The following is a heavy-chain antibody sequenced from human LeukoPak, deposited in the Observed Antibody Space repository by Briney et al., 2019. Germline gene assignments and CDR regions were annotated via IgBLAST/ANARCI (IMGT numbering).Heavy chain of an antibody. CDR3: ARADPMYSSSWFGWFDP. CDR2: IYYSGST. Sequence: SETLSLTCTVSGGSISSYYWSWIRQPPGKGPEWIGYIYYSGSTNYNPSLKSRVTISVDTSKNQFPLKLSSVTAADTAVYYCARADPMYSSSWFGWFDPWGQGTLVTVSS. CDR1: GGSISSYY. D-gene: IGHD6-13*01. J-gene: IGHJ5*02. V-gene: IGHV4-59*01.